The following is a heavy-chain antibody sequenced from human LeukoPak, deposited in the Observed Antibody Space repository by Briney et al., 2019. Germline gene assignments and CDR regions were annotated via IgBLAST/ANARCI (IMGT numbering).Heavy chain of an antibody. V-gene: IGHV3-74*03. D-gene: IGHD2-15*01. Sequence: GGSLRLSCAASGITSTGNWHWVRQAPGKGLVWVSLIRSDGSSTTYADSVKGRFTISRDNSKNTLYMQMNSLRAEDTAVYYCAKGNNGCYDSWGQGTLVTVSS. CDR2: IRSDGSST. CDR3: AKGNNGCYDS. CDR1: GITSTGNW. J-gene: IGHJ4*02.